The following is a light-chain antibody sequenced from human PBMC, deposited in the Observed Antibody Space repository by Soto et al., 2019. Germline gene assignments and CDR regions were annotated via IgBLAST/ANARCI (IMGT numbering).Light chain of an antibody. CDR1: SSDVGGYNY. CDR3: RSYTSSSTLYV. Sequence: QSALTQPASVSGSPGQSITISCTGTSSDVGGYNYVSWYQQHPGKAPKLMIYEVSNRPSGVSNRFSGYKSGNTASLTISGLQAEDEAYYYCRSYTSSSTLYVFGTGTKLTVL. J-gene: IGLJ1*01. CDR2: EVS. V-gene: IGLV2-14*01.